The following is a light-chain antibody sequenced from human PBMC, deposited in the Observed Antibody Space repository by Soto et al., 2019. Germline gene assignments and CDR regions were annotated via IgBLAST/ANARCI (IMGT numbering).Light chain of an antibody. CDR2: DAS. J-gene: IGKJ5*01. CDR1: QSVSSY. V-gene: IGKV3-11*01. CDR3: QVRTNWSIA. Sequence: EFALSQSPATLSLSAGERPTLSCRASQSVSSYLAWYQQKPGQAPRLLIYDASNRATGIPARFSGTGSGTDFTLTINNLEPEDFAVYYCQVRTNWSIAFGRGTRLVI.